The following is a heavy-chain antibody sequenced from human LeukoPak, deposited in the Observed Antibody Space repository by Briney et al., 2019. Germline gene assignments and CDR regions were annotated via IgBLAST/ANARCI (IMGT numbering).Heavy chain of an antibody. CDR2: IRYDGSNK. CDR3: AKVDPTYYYDSSGYRDAFDI. V-gene: IGHV3-30*02. CDR1: GFTFSSYN. Sequence: PGGSLRLSCAASGFTFSSYNMNWVRQAPGKGLEWVAFIRYDGSNKYYADSVKGRFTISRDNSKNTLYLQMNSLRAEDTAVYYCAKVDPTYYYDSSGYRDAFDIWGQGTMVTVSS. D-gene: IGHD3-22*01. J-gene: IGHJ3*02.